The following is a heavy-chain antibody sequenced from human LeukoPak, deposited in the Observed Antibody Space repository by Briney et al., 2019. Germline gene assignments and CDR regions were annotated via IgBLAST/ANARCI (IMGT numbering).Heavy chain of an antibody. V-gene: IGHV1-46*01. J-gene: IGHJ5*02. CDR3: ARGDPRGYCTSTSCPTGWFGP. D-gene: IGHD2-2*01. Sequence: ASVKVSCKASGGTFSSSAISWVRQAPGQGLEWMGIINPSGGSTSSAQNFQGRVTMTRDTSTSTVYMELSSLRSEDTAVYYCARGDPRGYCTSTSCPTGWFGPWGQGTLVTVSS. CDR2: INPSGGST. CDR1: GGTFSSSA.